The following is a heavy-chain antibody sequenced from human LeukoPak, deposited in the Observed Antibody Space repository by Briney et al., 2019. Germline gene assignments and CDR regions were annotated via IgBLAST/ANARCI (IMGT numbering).Heavy chain of an antibody. Sequence: PSETLSLTCAVYGGSFSGYYWSWIRQPPGKGLEWIGEINHSGSTNYNPSLKSRVTISVDTSKNQFSLKLTSVTAADTAVYYCARDDSNYYDSSGFDYWGQGTLVTVSS. CDR2: INHSGST. J-gene: IGHJ4*02. D-gene: IGHD3-22*01. V-gene: IGHV4-34*01. CDR3: ARDDSNYYDSSGFDY. CDR1: GGSFSGYY.